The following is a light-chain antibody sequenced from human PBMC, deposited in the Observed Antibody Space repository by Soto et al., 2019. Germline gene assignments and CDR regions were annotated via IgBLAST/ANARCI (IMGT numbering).Light chain of an antibody. J-gene: IGLJ1*01. CDR3: CSYAVSYTHV. V-gene: IGLV1-40*01. CDR1: SSNIGAGYD. Sequence: QSVLTQPPSVSGAPGQRVTISCTGSSSNIGAGYDVHWYQQLPGTAPKLLIYGNSNRPSGVPDRFSGSKSGTSASLAITGLQAEDEADYYCCSYAVSYTHVFGTGTKVTVL. CDR2: GNS.